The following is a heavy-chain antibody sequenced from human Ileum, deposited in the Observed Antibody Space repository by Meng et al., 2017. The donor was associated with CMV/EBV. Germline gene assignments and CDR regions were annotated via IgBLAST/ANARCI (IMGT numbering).Heavy chain of an antibody. CDR2: INQSGST. CDR1: GGSFSGTY. Sequence: AVYGGSFSGTYWSWIRQPPDEGLEWIGEINQSGSTTYNPSLKSRVTISVDTSKNQFSLNLISVTAADTAVYYCARGPWRQLGEGFDYWGQGTLVTVSS. J-gene: IGHJ4*02. CDR3: ARGPWRQLGEGFDY. V-gene: IGHV4-34*01. D-gene: IGHD5-24*01.